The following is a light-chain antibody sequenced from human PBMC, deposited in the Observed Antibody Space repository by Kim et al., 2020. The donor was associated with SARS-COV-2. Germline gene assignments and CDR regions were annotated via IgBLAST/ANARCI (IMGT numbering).Light chain of an antibody. CDR3: SSYTSSSLYV. Sequence: GQAVTLSCTGTSSGVGSYDRVSWYQQPPGTAPKLMVYEVSYRPSGVADRFSGSKSGNTASLTISGLQAEDEADYYCSSYTSSSLYVFGTGTKVTVL. CDR1: SSGVGSYDR. CDR2: EVS. J-gene: IGLJ1*01. V-gene: IGLV2-18*02.